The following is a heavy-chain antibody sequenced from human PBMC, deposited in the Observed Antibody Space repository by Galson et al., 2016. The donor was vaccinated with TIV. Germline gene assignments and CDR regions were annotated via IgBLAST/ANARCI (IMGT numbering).Heavy chain of an antibody. CDR1: GFTFNNYG. CDR2: ISGSGGIT. V-gene: IGHV3-23*01. D-gene: IGHD3-22*01. CDR3: AIKHPLRPGDSNYGGYYYNYAMDV. Sequence: SLRLSCAASGFTFNNYGMNWVRQAPGKGLEWVSGISGSGGITYLADSVKGRFTVSRDNSKNTLCLQMNRLRAEATAFYYCAIKHPLRPGDSNYGGYYYNYAMDVWGQRTTVTVSS. J-gene: IGHJ6*02.